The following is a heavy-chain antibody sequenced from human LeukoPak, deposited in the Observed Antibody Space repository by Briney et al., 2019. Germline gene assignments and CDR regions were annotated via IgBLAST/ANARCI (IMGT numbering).Heavy chain of an antibody. Sequence: SETLSLTCTVSGGSISSGDYYWSWIRQPPGKGLEWIGEINHSGSTNYNPSLKSRVTISVDTSKNQFSLKLSSVTAADTAVYYCARGRKRIVVVVAASNWFDPWGQGTLVTVSS. V-gene: IGHV4-39*07. CDR1: GGSISSGDYY. CDR3: ARGRKRIVVVVAASNWFDP. D-gene: IGHD2-15*01. CDR2: INHSGST. J-gene: IGHJ5*02.